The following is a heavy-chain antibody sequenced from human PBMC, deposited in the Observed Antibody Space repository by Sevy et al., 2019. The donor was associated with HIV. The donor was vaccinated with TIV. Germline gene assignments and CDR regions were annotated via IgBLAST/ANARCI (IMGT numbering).Heavy chain of an antibody. Sequence: GGSLRLSCAASGFTFSNYGMHWVRQAPGKGLEWVAVIWYDGSNKYYADSVKGRFTISRDNSKNTLYLQMNSLRAEDTAVYYCARDGGYSYWGNFDYWGQGTLVTVSS. D-gene: IGHD5-18*01. CDR2: IWYDGSNK. J-gene: IGHJ4*02. CDR3: ARDGGYSYWGNFDY. V-gene: IGHV3-33*01. CDR1: GFTFSNYG.